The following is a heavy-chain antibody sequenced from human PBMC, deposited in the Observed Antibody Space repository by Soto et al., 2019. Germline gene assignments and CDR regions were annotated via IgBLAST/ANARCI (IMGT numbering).Heavy chain of an antibody. Sequence: GGSLRLSCAASGFTFSSYGMHWVRQAPGKGLEWVAVISYDGSNKYYADSVKGRFTISRDNSKNTLYLQMNSLRAEDTAVYYCAKVLVVAGTGYWGQGTLVTVSS. CDR1: GFTFSSYG. D-gene: IGHD6-13*01. CDR2: ISYDGSNK. J-gene: IGHJ4*02. V-gene: IGHV3-30*18. CDR3: AKVLVVAGTGY.